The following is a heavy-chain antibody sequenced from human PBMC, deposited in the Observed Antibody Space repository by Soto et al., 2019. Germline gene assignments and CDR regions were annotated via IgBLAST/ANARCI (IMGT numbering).Heavy chain of an antibody. V-gene: IGHV4-28*01. CDR1: GYSISSSNW. Sequence: SETLSLTCAVSGYSISSSNWWGWIRQPPGMGLEWIGYIYYSGSTYYNPSLKSRVTMSVDTSKNQFSLKLSSVTAVDTAVYYCASMPFHDYDILAGYYPRWGQGTLVTVPQ. CDR3: ASMPFHDYDILAGYYPR. D-gene: IGHD3-9*01. J-gene: IGHJ4*02. CDR2: IYYSGST.